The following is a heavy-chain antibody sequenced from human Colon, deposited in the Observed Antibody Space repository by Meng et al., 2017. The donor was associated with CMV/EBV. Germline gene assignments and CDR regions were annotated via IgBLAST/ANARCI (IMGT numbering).Heavy chain of an antibody. V-gene: IGHV4-34*01. CDR2: IRHSGSTIY. J-gene: IGHJ4*02. D-gene: IGHD1-26*01. Sequence: QVQLRRWSLELFKPSQTLSLTCAVDGGSFSEYYWSWIRHPPGRGLEWIGEIRHSGSTIYSYNSSLKSRVTISIGTSKNQFSLELTSVTAADTAVYYCAGGSYQAWELLHYWGQGTLVTVSS. CDR1: GGSFSEYY. CDR3: AGGSYQAWELLHY.